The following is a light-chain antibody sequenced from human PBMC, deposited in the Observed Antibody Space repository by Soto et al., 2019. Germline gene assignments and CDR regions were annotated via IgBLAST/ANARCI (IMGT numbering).Light chain of an antibody. CDR1: QGISSY. V-gene: IGKV1-33*01. Sequence: IQLTQSPSSLSASVGDRVTITCRASQGISSYLAWYQQKPGKAPKLLIYDASNLETGVPSKFSGRRSVTDITFTISRLQPEDIATYYCQQYDNHPSGTVGPGARLEIK. J-gene: IGKJ5*01. CDR3: QQYDNHPSGT. CDR2: DAS.